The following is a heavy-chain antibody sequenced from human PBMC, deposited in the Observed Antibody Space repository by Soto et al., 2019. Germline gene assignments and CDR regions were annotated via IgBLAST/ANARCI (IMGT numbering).Heavy chain of an antibody. CDR2: VSHDGRNT. Sequence: VQLVESGGCVVQPRRSLRLSCAASGFTFSDYAMHWVRQAPGKGLEWVAFVSHDGRNTHYADSVKGRFTRSRDSSKNNVSQEMTSLRAEDTAVYYCAKGGLQSLVTSDFNYWGQGALVTVSS. J-gene: IGHJ4*02. CDR1: GFTFSDYA. D-gene: IGHD6-19*01. V-gene: IGHV3-30*18. CDR3: AKGGLQSLVTSDFNY.